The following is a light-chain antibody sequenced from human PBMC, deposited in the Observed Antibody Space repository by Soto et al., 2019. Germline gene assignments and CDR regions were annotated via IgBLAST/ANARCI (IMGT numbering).Light chain of an antibody. Sequence: EIVLTQSPATLSLSPGERATLSCRASQSVSSYLAWYQQKPGHAPRLLIYDASNRATGIPARFSGSGSGTVFTLTISSLEPEDFAVYYCQQRSNWRGTFGQGTRLEIK. CDR3: QQRSNWRGT. V-gene: IGKV3-11*01. J-gene: IGKJ5*01. CDR1: QSVSSY. CDR2: DAS.